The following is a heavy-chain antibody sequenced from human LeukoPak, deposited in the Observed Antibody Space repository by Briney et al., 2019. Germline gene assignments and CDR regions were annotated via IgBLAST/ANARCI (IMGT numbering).Heavy chain of an antibody. J-gene: IGHJ4*02. CDR3: ARDYSGSYTH. CDR2: IHPNSGDT. D-gene: IGHD1-26*01. V-gene: IGHV1-2*06. CDR1: GYTFTDYY. Sequence: GASVKVSCKASGYTFTDYYIHWVRQAPGQGLEWMALIHPNSGDTYYAQKFRGRVTMTRDTSISTAYTELNRLTSDDTAVYYCARDYSGSYTHWAQGTLVTISS.